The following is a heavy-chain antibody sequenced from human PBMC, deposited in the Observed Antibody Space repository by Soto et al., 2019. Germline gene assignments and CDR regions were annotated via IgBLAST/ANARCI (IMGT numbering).Heavy chain of an antibody. CDR3: ARGIKGLQIDF. CDR1: GDSISRGAFS. V-gene: IGHV4-30-2*01. Sequence: QLQLQESGSGLVKPSQTLSLTCAVSGDSISRGAFSWSWIRQPPGKGLEWIGYIYQSGNTYYHPPXKXXVTISLERPKNQFSLKLSSVTAADTAVYYCARGIKGLQIDFWGQGTLVTVSS. D-gene: IGHD4-4*01. J-gene: IGHJ4*02. CDR2: IYQSGNT.